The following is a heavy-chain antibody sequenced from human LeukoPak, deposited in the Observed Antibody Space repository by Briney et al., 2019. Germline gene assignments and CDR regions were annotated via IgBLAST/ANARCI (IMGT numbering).Heavy chain of an antibody. J-gene: IGHJ3*02. V-gene: IGHV4-38-2*01. CDR3: ARFDFVWEGAYGMDAFDM. Sequence: SETLSLTCAVSGFSINIGFSWGWIRQPPGKGLEWIGNIHHSGSINYNPSLRSRVTISRDTSKNVFSLKVTSVTAADTAVYYCARFDFVWEGAYGMDAFDMWGQGTLVTVSS. CDR2: IHHSGSI. D-gene: IGHD3-16*01. CDR1: GFSINIGFS.